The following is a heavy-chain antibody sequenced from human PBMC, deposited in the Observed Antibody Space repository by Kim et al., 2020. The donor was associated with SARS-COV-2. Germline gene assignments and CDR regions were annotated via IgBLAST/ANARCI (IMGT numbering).Heavy chain of an antibody. CDR1: GYSFTSYW. D-gene: IGHD3-10*01. V-gene: IGHV5-51*01. CDR2: IYPGDSDT. CDR3: ARHDNHETMVRGWRVYYYYYGMDV. J-gene: IGHJ6*02. Sequence: GESLKISCKGSGYSFTSYWIGWVRQMPGKGLEWMGIIYPGDSDTRYSPSFQGQVTISADKSISTAYLQWSSLKASDTAMYYCARHDNHETMVRGWRVYYYYYGMDVWGQWTTVTVSS.